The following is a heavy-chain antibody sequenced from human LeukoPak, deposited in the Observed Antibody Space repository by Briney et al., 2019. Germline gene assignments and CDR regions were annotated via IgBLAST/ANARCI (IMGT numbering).Heavy chain of an antibody. CDR3: ARHYYDSSGYSEDAFDI. V-gene: IGHV4-59*08. J-gene: IGHJ3*02. Sequence: SETLPLTCTVSGGSISSYYWSWIRQPPGKGLEWIGYIYYSGSTNYNPSLKSRVTISVDTSKNQFSLKLSSVTAADTAVYYCARHYYDSSGYSEDAFDIWGQGTMVTVSS. CDR1: GGSISSYY. D-gene: IGHD3-22*01. CDR2: IYYSGST.